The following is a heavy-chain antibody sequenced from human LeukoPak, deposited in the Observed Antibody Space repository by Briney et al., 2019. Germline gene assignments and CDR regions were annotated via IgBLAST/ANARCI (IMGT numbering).Heavy chain of an antibody. J-gene: IGHJ4*02. CDR2: IYYSGST. V-gene: IGHV4-59*12. CDR3: ARDLGRRGSSWSYYFDY. CDR1: GGSISSYY. Sequence: SETLSLTCTVSGGSISSYYWSWIRQPPGKGLEWIGYIYYSGSTNYNPSLKSRVTISVDTSKNQFSLKLSSVTAADTAVYYCARDLGRRGSSWSYYFDYWGQGTLVTVSS. D-gene: IGHD6-13*01.